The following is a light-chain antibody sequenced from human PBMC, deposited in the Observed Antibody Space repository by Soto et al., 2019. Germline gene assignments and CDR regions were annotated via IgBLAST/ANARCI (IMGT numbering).Light chain of an antibody. CDR3: SSYTSSSTGV. CDR2: EVN. J-gene: IGLJ3*02. CDR1: SSDIGFSKY. Sequence: QSVLTQPASVSASPGQSITISCTGASSDIGFSKYVSWCQQHPGKAPKLIIYEVNNRPSGVSNRFSGSKSGSTASLTISGLQAEDEADYYCSSYTSSSTGVFGGGTQLTVL. V-gene: IGLV2-14*01.